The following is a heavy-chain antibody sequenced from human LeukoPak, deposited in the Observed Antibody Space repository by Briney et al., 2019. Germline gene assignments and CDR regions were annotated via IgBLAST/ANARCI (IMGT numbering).Heavy chain of an antibody. CDR2: INHSGST. J-gene: IGHJ6*03. Sequence: SETLSLTCAVYGGSFSGYYWSWIRQPPGKGLEWIGEINHSGSTNYNPSLKSRVTISVDTSKNQFSLKLSSVTAADTAVYYCARGRGWDYNYYMDVWGKGTTVTVPS. V-gene: IGHV4-34*01. CDR3: ARGRGWDYNYYMDV. D-gene: IGHD6-19*01. CDR1: GGSFSGYY.